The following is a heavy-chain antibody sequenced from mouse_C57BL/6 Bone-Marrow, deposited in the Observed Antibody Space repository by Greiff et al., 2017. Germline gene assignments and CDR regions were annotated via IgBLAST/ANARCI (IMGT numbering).Heavy chain of an antibody. J-gene: IGHJ1*03. Sequence: VQLQQSGAELVRPEASVKLSCTASGFNIKDDYMHWVKQRPEQGLEWIGWIDPENGDTEYASKFQGKATITADTSSNTAYLQLSSLTSEDTAVYYCTTVEWLRRGYFDVWGTGTTVTVSS. D-gene: IGHD2-2*01. CDR2: IDPENGDT. CDR3: TTVEWLRRGYFDV. CDR1: GFNIKDDY. V-gene: IGHV14-4*01.